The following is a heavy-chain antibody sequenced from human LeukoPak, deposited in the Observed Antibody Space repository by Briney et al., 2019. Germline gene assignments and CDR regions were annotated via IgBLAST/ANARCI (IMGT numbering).Heavy chain of an antibody. J-gene: IGHJ6*02. CDR3: ARVVWKATWIQLSHYYYYGMDV. CDR2: IYYSGST. CDR1: GGSISSGGYY. V-gene: IGHV4-31*03. Sequence: SETLSLTCTVSGGSISSGGYYWSWIRQHPGKGLEWIGYIYYSGSTYYNPSLKSRVTISVDTSKNQFSLKLSSVTAADTAVYYCARVVWKATWIQLSHYYYYGMDVWGQGTTVTVS. D-gene: IGHD5-18*01.